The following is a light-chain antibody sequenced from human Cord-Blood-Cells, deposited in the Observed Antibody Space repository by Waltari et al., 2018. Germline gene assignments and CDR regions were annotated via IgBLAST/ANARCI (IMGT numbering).Light chain of an antibody. CDR3: GTWDSSLSVWV. CDR1: SSNIGHNY. J-gene: IGLJ3*02. CDR2: ENN. Sequence: QSVLTQPPSVSAAPGQKVTISCSGSSSNIGHNYVSWYQQLPGTPPKLLIYENNKRPSGIPDRFSGSKSGTSATLGITGLQTGDEADYYCGTWDSSLSVWVFGGGTKLTVL. V-gene: IGLV1-51*02.